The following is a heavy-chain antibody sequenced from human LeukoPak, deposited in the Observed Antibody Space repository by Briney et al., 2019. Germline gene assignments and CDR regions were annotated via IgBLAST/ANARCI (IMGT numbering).Heavy chain of an antibody. CDR2: IYTSGST. Sequence: SETLSLTCTVSGGSISSGSYYWRWIRQPAGKGLEWIGRIYTSGSTNYNPSLKSRVTISVDTSKNQFSLKLSSVTAADTAVYYCARDGDYGESWCWGQGTLVTVSS. CDR1: GGSISSGSYY. V-gene: IGHV4-61*02. CDR3: ARDGDYGESWC. D-gene: IGHD4-17*01. J-gene: IGHJ4*02.